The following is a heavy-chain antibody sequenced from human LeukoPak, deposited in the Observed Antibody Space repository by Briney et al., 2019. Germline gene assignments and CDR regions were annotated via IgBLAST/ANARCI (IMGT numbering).Heavy chain of an antibody. Sequence: GGSLRLSCAASGFTFSSYWMSWVRQASGKGLEWVANIKQDGSEKYYVDSVKGRFTISRDNAKNSLYLQMNSLRAEDTAVYYCARGYMVRGVIMPFWGQGTLVTVSS. D-gene: IGHD3-10*01. V-gene: IGHV3-7*01. CDR3: ARGYMVRGVIMPF. CDR2: IKQDGSEK. J-gene: IGHJ4*02. CDR1: GFTFSSYW.